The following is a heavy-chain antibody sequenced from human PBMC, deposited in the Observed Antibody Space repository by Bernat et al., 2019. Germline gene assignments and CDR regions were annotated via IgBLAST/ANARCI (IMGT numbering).Heavy chain of an antibody. V-gene: IGHV3-30-3*01. CDR1: GFTFSSYA. J-gene: IGHJ5*02. CDR2: ISYDGSNK. D-gene: IGHD3-22*01. CDR3: ARPYDSSGYYPHA. Sequence: QVQLVESGGGVVQPGRSLRLSCAASGFTFSSYAMHWVRQAPGKGLEWVAVISYDGSNKYYADSVKGRFTISRDNSKNTLYLQMNSLRAEDTAVYYCARPYDSSGYYPHAWGQGILVTVSS.